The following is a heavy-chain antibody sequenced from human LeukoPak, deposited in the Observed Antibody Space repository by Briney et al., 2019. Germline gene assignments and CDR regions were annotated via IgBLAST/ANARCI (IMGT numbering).Heavy chain of an antibody. Sequence: ASVKVSCKASGYTFTSYDINWVRQATGQGLEWMGWMNPNSGNTGYAQKFQGRVIITRNTSISTAYMELSSLRSEDTAVYYCATEGQGLDAFDIWGQGTMVTVSS. CDR2: MNPNSGNT. J-gene: IGHJ3*02. V-gene: IGHV1-8*03. CDR1: GYTFTSYD. CDR3: ATEGQGLDAFDI.